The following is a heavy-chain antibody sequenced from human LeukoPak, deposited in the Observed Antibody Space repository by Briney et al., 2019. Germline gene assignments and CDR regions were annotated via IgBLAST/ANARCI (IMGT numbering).Heavy chain of an antibody. V-gene: IGHV4-34*01. CDR1: GGSFSGYY. Sequence: PSETLSLTCAVYGGSFSGYYWSWIRQPPGKGLEWIGEINRSGSTNYNPSLKSRVTISVDTSKNQFSLKLSSVTAADTAVYYCARLDHRRFYDSSGQIDYWGQGTLVTVSS. D-gene: IGHD3-22*01. J-gene: IGHJ4*02. CDR3: ARLDHRRFYDSSGQIDY. CDR2: INRSGST.